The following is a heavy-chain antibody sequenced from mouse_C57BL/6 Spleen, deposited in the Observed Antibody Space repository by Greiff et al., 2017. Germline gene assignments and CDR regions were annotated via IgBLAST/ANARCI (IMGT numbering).Heavy chain of an antibody. Sequence: VQLQQSGAELVKPGASVKLSCKASGYTFTSYWMHWVKQRPGQGLEWIGMIHPNSGSTNYNEKFKSKATLTVDKSSRTAYMQLSSLTSEDSAVYYCSRPIYYYGSSPLGYWGQGTTLTVSS. D-gene: IGHD1-1*01. V-gene: IGHV1-64*01. CDR1: GYTFTSYW. J-gene: IGHJ2*01. CDR2: IHPNSGST. CDR3: SRPIYYYGSSPLGY.